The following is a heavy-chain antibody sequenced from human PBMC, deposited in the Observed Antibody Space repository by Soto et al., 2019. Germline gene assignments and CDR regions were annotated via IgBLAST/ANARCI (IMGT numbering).Heavy chain of an antibody. CDR1: GFTFSSYA. V-gene: IGHV3-23*01. Sequence: GGSLRLSCAASGFTFSSYAMSWVRQAPGKGLGWVSGISNSGDYTYYADSVKGRFTISRDNSKNTLYLQMNSLRAEDTAIYYCAKDAGPRPLFEDCWGQGTLVTVSS. D-gene: IGHD3-16*01. CDR3: AKDAGPRPLFEDC. CDR2: ISNSGDYT. J-gene: IGHJ4*02.